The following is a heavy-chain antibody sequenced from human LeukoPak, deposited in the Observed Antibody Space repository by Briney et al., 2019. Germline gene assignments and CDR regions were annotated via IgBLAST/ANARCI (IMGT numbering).Heavy chain of an antibody. CDR2: IKQDGSEK. V-gene: IGHV3-7*01. Sequence: PGGSLRLSCAASGFTFSSYWMSWVRQAPGKGLEWVANIKQDGSEKYYVDPVKGRFTISRDNAKNSLYLQMNSLRAEDTAVYYCVRDGDGYNHDYWGQGTLVTVSS. J-gene: IGHJ4*02. CDR3: VRDGDGYNHDY. D-gene: IGHD5-24*01. CDR1: GFTFSSYW.